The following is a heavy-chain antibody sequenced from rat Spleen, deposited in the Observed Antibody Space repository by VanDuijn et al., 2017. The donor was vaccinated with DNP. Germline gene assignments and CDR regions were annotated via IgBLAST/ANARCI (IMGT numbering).Heavy chain of an antibody. CDR3: AKANGRD. V-gene: IGHV5-25*01. D-gene: IGHD1-2*01. CDR2: ISHSDGTT. J-gene: IGHJ2*01. Sequence: EVQLVESGGGLVQPGRSLKLSCAASGFSFRNYYMAWLRQAPQKGLEWVAIISHSDGTTYYSDSVRGRFTISRDNTQNSLHLQMNSLKSEDTATYYCAKANGRDWGQGVMVTVSS. CDR1: GFSFRNYY.